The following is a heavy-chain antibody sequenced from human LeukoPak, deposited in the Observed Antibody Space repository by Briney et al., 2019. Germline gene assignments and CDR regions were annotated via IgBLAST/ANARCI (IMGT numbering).Heavy chain of an antibody. CDR2: ISSSGSTI. J-gene: IGHJ6*03. CDR3: ARSSGWYHRGPDYYYYYMDA. V-gene: IGHV3-48*03. Sequence: GGSLRLSCAASGFTFSSYEMNWVRQAPGKGLEWVSYISSSGSTIYYADSVKGRFTISRDNAKNSLYLQMNSLRAEDTAVYYCARSSGWYHRGPDYYYYYMDAWGKGTTVTVS. CDR1: GFTFSSYE. D-gene: IGHD6-19*01.